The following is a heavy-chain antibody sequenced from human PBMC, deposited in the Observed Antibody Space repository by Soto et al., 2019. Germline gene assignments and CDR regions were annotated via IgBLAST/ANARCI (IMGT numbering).Heavy chain of an antibody. CDR3: SRGGHLSAFGP. D-gene: IGHD3-10*01. V-gene: IGHV3-23*01. CDR1: GFTFGHSA. CDR2: ISGRGDET. Sequence: VKLMESGGALVQPGGSLRLPCAASGFTFGHSAITWVRQAPGKGLEWVSTISGRGDETFYSDSVKGRFTVSRDNSRNTASLQLNSLRVEDTAVYFCSRGGHLSAFGPWGQGTLVTVTS. J-gene: IGHJ5*02.